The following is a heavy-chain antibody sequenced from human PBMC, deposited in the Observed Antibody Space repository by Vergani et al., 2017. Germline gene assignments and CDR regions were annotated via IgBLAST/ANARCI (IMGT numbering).Heavy chain of an antibody. CDR2: IYPGDSDT. Sequence: EEQLVQSGAEVKKPGESLKISCTGSGYSFTSYWIGWVRQMPGKGLEWMGIIYPGDSDTRYSPSFQGQVTISADKSISTAYLQWSSLMASDTAMYYCARHVSWSGYYGGWFDPWGQGTLVTVSS. J-gene: IGHJ5*02. D-gene: IGHD3-3*01. V-gene: IGHV5-51*01. CDR3: ARHVSWSGYYGGWFDP. CDR1: GYSFTSYW.